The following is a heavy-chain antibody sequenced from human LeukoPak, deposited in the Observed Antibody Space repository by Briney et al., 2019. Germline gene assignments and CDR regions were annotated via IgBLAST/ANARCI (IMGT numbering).Heavy chain of an antibody. Sequence: SETLSLTCAVYGGSFSGYYWSWVRQPPGKGLEWIGEINHSGSTNYNPSLKSRVTISVDTSKNQFSLKLSSVTAADTAVYYCARLGRIGITMVRGVKAVLAFDYWGQGTLVNVSS. CDR2: INHSGST. CDR1: GGSFSGYY. D-gene: IGHD3-10*01. J-gene: IGHJ4*02. V-gene: IGHV4-34*01. CDR3: ARLGRIGITMVRGVKAVLAFDY.